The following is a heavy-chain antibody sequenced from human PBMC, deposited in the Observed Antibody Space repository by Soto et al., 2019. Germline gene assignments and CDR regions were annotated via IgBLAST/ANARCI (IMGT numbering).Heavy chain of an antibody. Sequence: SETLSLTCTVSGGSLRGYSWSWIRQSPGKGLEWIGYVYSGGGTNYSPSFMGRVTISVDTTDNQFSLKLNSVTAADTAVYYCARDRTYCIGVTCRNVVDVWGQGTTVTVSS. D-gene: IGHD2-15*01. CDR1: GGSLRGYS. CDR3: ARDRTYCIGVTCRNVVDV. J-gene: IGHJ6*02. V-gene: IGHV4-59*01. CDR2: VYSGGGT.